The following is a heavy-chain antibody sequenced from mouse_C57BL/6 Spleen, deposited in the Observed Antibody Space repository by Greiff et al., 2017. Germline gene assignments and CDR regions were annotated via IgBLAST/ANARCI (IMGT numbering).Heavy chain of an antibody. V-gene: IGHV14-2*01. Sequence: EVQLQQSGAELVKPGASVKLSCTASGFNIKDYYMHWVKQRTEQGLEWIGRIDPEDGETKYAPKFQGKATIPADTSSNTAYLQLSSLTSEDTAVYYCARGAYGNPLYFDYWGQGTTLTVSS. CDR3: ARGAYGNPLYFDY. CDR2: IDPEDGET. CDR1: GFNIKDYY. D-gene: IGHD2-1*01. J-gene: IGHJ2*01.